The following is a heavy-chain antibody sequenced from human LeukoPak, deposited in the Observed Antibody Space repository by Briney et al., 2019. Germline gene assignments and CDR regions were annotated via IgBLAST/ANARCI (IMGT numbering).Heavy chain of an antibody. CDR2: IWYDGSNK. V-gene: IGHV3-33*01. J-gene: IGHJ1*01. CDR3: ARGDGYNDAEYLQH. CDR1: ELTFSSCG. D-gene: IGHD5-24*01. Sequence: PGSSLRLSCAASELTFSSCGMHWVRQAPGKGLEWVAAIWYDGSNKYYADSVKGRFTISRDSSKKTLYLQMNSLRVEDTAVYYCARGDGYNDAEYLQHWGQGTLVTVS.